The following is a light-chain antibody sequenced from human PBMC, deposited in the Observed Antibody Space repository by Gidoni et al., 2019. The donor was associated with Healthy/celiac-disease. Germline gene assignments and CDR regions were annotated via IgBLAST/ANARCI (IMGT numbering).Light chain of an antibody. CDR3: QQYNSYSPET. J-gene: IGKJ1*01. Sequence: IQMTQSTSTLSASVGDRVTITCRASQSISSWLAWYQQKPGKAPKLLIYDASSLESGVPSRFSGSGSGTEFTLTISSLQPDDFATYYCQQYNSYSPETFGQGTKVEIK. V-gene: IGKV1-5*01. CDR1: QSISSW. CDR2: DAS.